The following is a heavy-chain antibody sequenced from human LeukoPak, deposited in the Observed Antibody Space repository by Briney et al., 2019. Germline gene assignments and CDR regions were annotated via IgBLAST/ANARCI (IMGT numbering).Heavy chain of an antibody. V-gene: IGHV3-9*01. CDR1: GFTFDDYA. Sequence: GRSLRLSCAASGFTFDDYAMHWVRQAPGKGLEWVSGISWNSGSIGYADSVKGRFTISRDNAKNSLYLQMNSLRAEDTAVYYCARGSIVGATFDYFDYWGQGTLVTVSS. J-gene: IGHJ4*02. CDR3: ARGSIVGATFDYFDY. CDR2: ISWNSGSI. D-gene: IGHD1-26*01.